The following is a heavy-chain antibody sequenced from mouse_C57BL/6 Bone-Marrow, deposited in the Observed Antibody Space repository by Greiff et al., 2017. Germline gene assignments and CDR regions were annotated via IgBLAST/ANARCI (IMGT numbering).Heavy chain of an antibody. CDR3: SSQVTTVLTTKYFDV. V-gene: IGHV5-9*01. CDR2: ISGGGGNT. Sequence: VKLVESGGGLVKPGRSLKLSCAASGFTISSYTMSWVRQIPEKRLPWVAAISGGGGNTYYPYRVQGRFTISRDNDKKILYLHLSSLRYEVTTLYSCSSQVTTVLTTKYFDVWGTGTTVTVSS. J-gene: IGHJ1*03. D-gene: IGHD1-1*01. CDR1: GFTISSYT.